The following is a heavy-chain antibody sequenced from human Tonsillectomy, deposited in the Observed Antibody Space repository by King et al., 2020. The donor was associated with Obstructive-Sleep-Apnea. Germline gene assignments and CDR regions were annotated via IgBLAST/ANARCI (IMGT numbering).Heavy chain of an antibody. J-gene: IGHJ4*02. D-gene: IGHD3-3*01. CDR2: INHSGST. Sequence: VQLQQWGAGLLKPSETLSLTCAVYGGSFSGYYWTWIRQPPGKGLEWIGEINHSGSTNYNPSLKSRVTISVHTSKNQFSLKLTSVTAADTAVYYGTRGLETTIFGVVVNFDSWGQGTLAT. V-gene: IGHV4-34*01. CDR3: TRGLETTIFGVVVNFDS. CDR1: GGSFSGYY.